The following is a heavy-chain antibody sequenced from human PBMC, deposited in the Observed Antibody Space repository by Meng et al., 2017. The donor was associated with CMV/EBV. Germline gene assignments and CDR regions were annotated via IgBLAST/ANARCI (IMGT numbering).Heavy chain of an antibody. CDR2: INTDDATT. V-gene: IGHV3-23*01. J-gene: IGHJ4*02. CDR3: VKASTGPGAYLPFDH. D-gene: IGHD3-10*01. CDR1: GFTFSTYP. Sequence: ASGFTFSTYPLSWVRHPQGTGLEWVSAINTDDATTYADSVKGRFTITRDNSKNTLYLPMNNLTADDTAVYYCVKASTGPGAYLPFDHWGQGTLVTVSS.